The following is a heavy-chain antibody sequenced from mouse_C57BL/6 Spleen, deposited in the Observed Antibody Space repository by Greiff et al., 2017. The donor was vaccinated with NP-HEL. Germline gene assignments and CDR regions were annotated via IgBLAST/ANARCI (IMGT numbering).Heavy chain of an antibody. CDR3: AREGASMVTTFDY. CDR2: IWRGGST. CDR1: GFSLTSYG. D-gene: IGHD2-2*01. V-gene: IGHV2-2*01. Sequence: VQLQQSGPGLVQPSQSLSITCTVSGFSLTSYGVHWVRQSPGKGLEWLGVIWRGGSTDYNAAFISRLSISKDNSKSQVFFIMISLQAADTAIYYCAREGASMVTTFDYWGQGPTLTASS. J-gene: IGHJ2*01.